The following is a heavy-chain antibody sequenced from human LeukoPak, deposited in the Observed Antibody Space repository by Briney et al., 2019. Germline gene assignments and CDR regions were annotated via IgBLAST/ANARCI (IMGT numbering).Heavy chain of an antibody. V-gene: IGHV3-74*01. J-gene: IGHJ6*02. CDR2: INSDGSST. D-gene: IGHD1-14*01. CDR1: GFTFSSYW. CDR3: ARDRTAVNLGLHGMDV. Sequence: GGSLRLSCAASGFTFSSYWMYWVRQAPGKGLVWVSRINSDGSSTTYADSVKGRFTISRDNAKNTVYLQMNSLRAEDAAVYYCARDRTAVNLGLHGMDVWGQGTTVTVSS.